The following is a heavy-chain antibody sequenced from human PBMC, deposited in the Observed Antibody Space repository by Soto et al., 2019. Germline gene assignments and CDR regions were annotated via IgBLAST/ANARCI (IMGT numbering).Heavy chain of an antibody. Sequence: SLTCAVSGGSISSGGYSWSWIRQPPGKGLEWIGYIYHSGSTYYNPSLKSRVTISVDRSKNQFSLKLSSVTAADTAVHYCARGGPRYCSSTSCPDYDFWSGYLPHHGMDVWGQGTTVTVSS. D-gene: IGHD2-2*01. J-gene: IGHJ6*02. CDR2: IYHSGST. CDR1: GGSISSGGYS. V-gene: IGHV4-30-2*01. CDR3: ARGGPRYCSSTSCPDYDFWSGYLPHHGMDV.